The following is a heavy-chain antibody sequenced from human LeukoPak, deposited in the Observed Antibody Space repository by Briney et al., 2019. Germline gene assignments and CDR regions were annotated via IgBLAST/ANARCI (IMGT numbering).Heavy chain of an antibody. CDR2: ISYDGSNK. V-gene: IGHV3-30-3*01. D-gene: IGHD6-13*01. Sequence: GGSLRLSCGASGFTFSSYAMHWVRQAPGKGLEWVAVISYDGSNKYYADSVKGRFTISRDNSKNTLYLQMNSLRAEDTAVYYCARETAAATPAPFDYWGQGTLVTVSS. CDR1: GFTFSSYA. CDR3: ARETAAATPAPFDY. J-gene: IGHJ4*02.